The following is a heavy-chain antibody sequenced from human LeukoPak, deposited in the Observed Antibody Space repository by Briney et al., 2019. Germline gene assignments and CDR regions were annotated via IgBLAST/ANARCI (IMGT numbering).Heavy chain of an antibody. V-gene: IGHV3-30*04. Sequence: GRSLRLSCAASGFTFSSFAMHWVRQAPGKGLEWVAVISYDGSNKYYADSVKGRFTISRDNSKNTLYLQMNSLRAEDTAVYYCATLGLAYSSSRWFDPWGQGTLVTVSS. CDR1: GFTFSSFA. J-gene: IGHJ5*02. CDR2: ISYDGSNK. D-gene: IGHD6-6*01. CDR3: ATLGLAYSSSRWFDP.